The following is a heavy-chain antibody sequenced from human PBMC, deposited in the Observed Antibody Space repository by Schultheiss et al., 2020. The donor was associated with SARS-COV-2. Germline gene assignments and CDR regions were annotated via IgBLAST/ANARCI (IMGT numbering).Heavy chain of an antibody. D-gene: IGHD3-22*01. Sequence: SETLSLTCTVSGGSISSGGYYWDWIRQPPGKGLEWIGYIYYSGSTYYNPSLKSRVTISVDTSKNQFSLKLSSVTAADTAVYYCARTGYYDSSGYLAFDYWGQGSLVTVAS. V-gene: IGHV4-31*03. CDR1: GGSISSGGYY. CDR2: IYYSGST. CDR3: ARTGYYDSSGYLAFDY. J-gene: IGHJ4*02.